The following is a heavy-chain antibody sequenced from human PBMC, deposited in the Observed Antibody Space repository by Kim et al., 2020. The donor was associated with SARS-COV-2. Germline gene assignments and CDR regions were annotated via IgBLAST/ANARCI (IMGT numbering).Heavy chain of an antibody. CDR3: ARDGHLYDFWSGYHYYGMDV. Sequence: RFTISRDNAKNSLYMQMNSLRAEDTAVYYCARDGHLYDFWSGYHYYGMDVWGQGTTVTVSS. V-gene: IGHV3-11*06. J-gene: IGHJ6*02. D-gene: IGHD3-3*01.